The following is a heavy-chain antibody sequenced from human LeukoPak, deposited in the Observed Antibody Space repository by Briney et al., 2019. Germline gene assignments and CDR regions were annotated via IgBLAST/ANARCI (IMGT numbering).Heavy chain of an antibody. CDR2: IKQDGSEK. CDR1: GFTFSSYW. CDR3: ARDRRALGYCSSTSCYKPMGV. V-gene: IGHV3-7*01. Sequence: GGSLRLSCAASGFTFSSYWMSWVRQAPGKGLEWMANIKQDGSEKYYVDSVEGRFTISRDNAKNSLYLQMNSLRAEDTAVYYCARDRRALGYCSSTSCYKPMGVWGKGTTVTVSS. J-gene: IGHJ6*03. D-gene: IGHD2-2*02.